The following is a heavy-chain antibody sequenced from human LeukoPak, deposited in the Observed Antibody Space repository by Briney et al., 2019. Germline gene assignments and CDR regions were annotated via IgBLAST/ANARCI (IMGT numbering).Heavy chain of an antibody. J-gene: IGHJ4*02. CDR1: GFTFSSYG. CDR3: ARARLSYYYDSSGYLY. CDR2: IWYDGSNK. V-gene: IGHV3-33*01. D-gene: IGHD3-22*01. Sequence: PGGSLRLSCAASGFTFSSYGMHWVRQAPGKGLEWVAVIWYDGSNKYYADSVKGRITISRDNSKNTLYLQMNSLRAEDTAVYYCARARLSYYYDSSGYLYWGQGTLVTVSS.